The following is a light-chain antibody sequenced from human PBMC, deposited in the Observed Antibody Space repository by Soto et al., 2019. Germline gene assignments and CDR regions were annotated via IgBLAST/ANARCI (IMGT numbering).Light chain of an antibody. CDR3: QQYNSYLFT. CDR2: KAS. J-gene: IGKJ3*01. CDR1: QSISSW. Sequence: DIQMTQSPSTLSASVGDRVTITCRASQSISSWLAWYQQKPGKAPKLLIYKASSLQSGVPSRFSGSGSGTEFTLTISSLQPDDFANYYCQQYNSYLFTFGPGTKVYI. V-gene: IGKV1-5*03.